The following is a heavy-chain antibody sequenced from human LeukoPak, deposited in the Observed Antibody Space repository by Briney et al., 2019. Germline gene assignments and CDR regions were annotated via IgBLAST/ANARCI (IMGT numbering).Heavy chain of an antibody. CDR3: ARHGPYGSGSYHDY. V-gene: IGHV4-59*08. Sequence: SETLSLTCTVSGGSISSYYWSWIRQPPGKGLEWIGYIYYSGSTNYNPSLKSRVTISVDTSKNQFSLKLSSVTAADTAVYHCARHGPYGSGSYHDYWGQGTLVTVSS. CDR1: GGSISSYY. CDR2: IYYSGST. J-gene: IGHJ4*02. D-gene: IGHD3-10*01.